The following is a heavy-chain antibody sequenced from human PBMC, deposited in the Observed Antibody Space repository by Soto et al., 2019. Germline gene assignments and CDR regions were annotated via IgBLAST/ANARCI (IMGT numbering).Heavy chain of an antibody. J-gene: IGHJ5*02. Sequence: PGGSLRLSCAASGFTFSSYSMNWVRQAPGKGLEWVSSISSSSSYIYYADSVKGRFTISRDNAKNSLYLQMNSLRAEDTAVYYCARAPPRYSSHHNWFDPWGRGTLVTVSS. CDR2: ISSSSSYI. V-gene: IGHV3-21*01. CDR1: GFTFSSYS. CDR3: ARAPPRYSSHHNWFDP. D-gene: IGHD6-13*01.